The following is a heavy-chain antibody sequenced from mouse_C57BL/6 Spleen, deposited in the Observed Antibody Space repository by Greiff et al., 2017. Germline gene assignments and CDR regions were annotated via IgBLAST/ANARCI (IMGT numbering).Heavy chain of an antibody. J-gene: IGHJ4*01. CDR1: GYSITSGYY. CDR3: ARGEDWMDY. CDR2: ISYDGSN. V-gene: IGHV3-6*01. Sequence: EVQLKESGPGLVKPSQSLSLTCSVTGYSITSGYYWNWIRQFPGNKLEWMGYISYDGSNNYNPSLKNRISITRDTSKNQFFLKLNSVTTEDTATYYCARGEDWMDYWGQGTSVTVSS.